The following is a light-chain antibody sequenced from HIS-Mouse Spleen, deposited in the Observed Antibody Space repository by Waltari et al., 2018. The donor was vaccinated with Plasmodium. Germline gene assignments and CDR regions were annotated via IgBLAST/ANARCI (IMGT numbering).Light chain of an antibody. CDR3: YSTDSSGNHRV. CDR2: EDR. V-gene: IGLV3-10*01. Sequence: SYELTQPPSVSVSPGQTARITCPGDALPKKYAYWYQQKSGQAPVLVNDEDRKRPPGIPERFSGSSSGTMATLTISGAQVEDEADYYCYSTDSSGNHRVFGGGTKLTVL. CDR1: ALPKKY. J-gene: IGLJ3*02.